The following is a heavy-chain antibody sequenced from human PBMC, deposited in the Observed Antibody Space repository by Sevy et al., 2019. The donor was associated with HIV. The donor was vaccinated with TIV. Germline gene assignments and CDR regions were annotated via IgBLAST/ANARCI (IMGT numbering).Heavy chain of an antibody. D-gene: IGHD3-22*01. J-gene: IGHJ4*02. V-gene: IGHV1-24*01. Sequence: ASVKVSCKVSGSTLTKLSMHWVRQAPGKGLEWMATFDPEDGETIYAQTFQGRVTMTEDTSTDTAYMELSSLRSEDTAVYYCATTKDYYDSSGSPFDDWSQGTLVTVSS. CDR2: FDPEDGET. CDR1: GSTLTKLS. CDR3: ATTKDYYDSSGSPFDD.